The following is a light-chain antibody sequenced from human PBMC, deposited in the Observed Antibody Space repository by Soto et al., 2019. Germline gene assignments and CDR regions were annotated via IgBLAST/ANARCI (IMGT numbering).Light chain of an antibody. CDR3: QQYGGGPWT. CDR2: AAY. CDR1: QSVPNNY. V-gene: IGKV3-20*01. J-gene: IGKJ1*01. Sequence: EIVLTQSPDTLSLSPGERATISCRASQSVPNNYLAWYLQKTGQAPKVLIYAAYNRATSIPDRFSGSGSGTDFTLTIRRLEPEDLAVFYCQQYGGGPWTFGQGTKVESK.